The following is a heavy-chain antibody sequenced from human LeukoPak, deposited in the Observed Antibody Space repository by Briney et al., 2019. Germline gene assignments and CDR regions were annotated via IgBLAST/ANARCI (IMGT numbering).Heavy chain of an antibody. CDR1: GYTFTAYS. J-gene: IGHJ4*02. D-gene: IGHD6-19*01. CDR3: ARDRHSSGWPSSVY. V-gene: IGHV1-2*02. Sequence: ASVKVSCKASGYTFTAYSLHWVRQAPGQGLEWMGWINPDTGDTNYAQKFQGRVTMTRDTSTTTAYMDLSSLTFDDTAMYYCARDRHSSGWPSSVYWGQGTLVTVSS. CDR2: INPDTGDT.